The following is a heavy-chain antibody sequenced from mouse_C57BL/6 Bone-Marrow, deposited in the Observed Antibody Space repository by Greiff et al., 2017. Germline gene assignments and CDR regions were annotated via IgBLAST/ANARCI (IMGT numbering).Heavy chain of an antibody. Sequence: EVNLVESGGGLVQPGGSMRLSCAASGFTFSDAWMDWVRQSPEKGLEWVAEVRNKANNHATYYAESVKGRFTISRDDSKSSVYLQMNSLRAEDTGIYYCTRGDGYPFAYWGQGTLVTVSA. CDR1: GFTFSDAW. V-gene: IGHV6-6*01. CDR2: VRNKANNHAT. CDR3: TRGDGYPFAY. D-gene: IGHD2-3*01. J-gene: IGHJ3*01.